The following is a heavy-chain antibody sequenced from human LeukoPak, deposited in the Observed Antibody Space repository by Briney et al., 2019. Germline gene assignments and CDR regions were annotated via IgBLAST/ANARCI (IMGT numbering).Heavy chain of an antibody. CDR3: ARGVRYCSSTSCYIPLGY. CDR2: IIPIFGTA. V-gene: IGHV1-69*05. Sequence: SVKVSCKASGGTFSSYAISWVRQAPGQGLEWMGGIIPIFGTANYAQKFQGRVTITTDESTSTAYMELSSLRSDDTAVYYCARGVRYCSSTSCYIPLGYWGQGTLVTVSS. CDR1: GGTFSSYA. D-gene: IGHD2-2*02. J-gene: IGHJ4*02.